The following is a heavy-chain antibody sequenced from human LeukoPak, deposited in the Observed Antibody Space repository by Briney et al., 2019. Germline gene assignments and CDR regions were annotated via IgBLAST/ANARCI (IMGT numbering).Heavy chain of an antibody. D-gene: IGHD1-7*01. J-gene: IGHJ4*02. CDR1: GLTFRTTW. CDR2: MNGEGTTI. CDR3: ATARNFRFEY. V-gene: IGHV3-74*01. Sequence: GGSLRLSCATSGLTFRTTWMHWVRQAPGKGLMWVSRMNGEGTTIDYADSVKGRFTVSRDYAKSTLFLQMNNLRTEDTALYFCATARNFRFEYWGQGSLVIVSA.